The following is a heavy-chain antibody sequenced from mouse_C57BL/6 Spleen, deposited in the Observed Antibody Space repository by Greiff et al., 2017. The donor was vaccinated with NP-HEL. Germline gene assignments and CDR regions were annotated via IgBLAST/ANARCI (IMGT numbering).Heavy chain of an antibody. J-gene: IGHJ3*01. CDR3: ARSLGDGYYAFAY. CDR2: INPNYGTT. Sequence: EVKLVESGPELVKPGASVKISCKASGYSFTDYNMNWVKQSNGKSLEWIGVINPNYGTTSYNQKFKGKATLTVDQSSSTAYMQLNSLTSEDSAVYYCARSLGDGYYAFAYWGQGTLVTVSA. CDR1: GYSFTDYN. V-gene: IGHV1-39*01. D-gene: IGHD2-3*01.